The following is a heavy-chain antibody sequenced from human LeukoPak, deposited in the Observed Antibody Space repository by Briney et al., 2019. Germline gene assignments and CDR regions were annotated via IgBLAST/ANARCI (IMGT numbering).Heavy chain of an antibody. CDR3: ARGRRWLDPLDY. CDR1: GYTFTGYY. V-gene: IGHV1-2*02. D-gene: IGHD6-19*01. Sequence: ASVTVSCKASGYTFTGYYMHWVRQAPGQGLEWMGWINPNSGGTNYAQKFQGRVTMTRDTSISTAYMELSRLRSDETAVYYCARGRRWLDPLDYWGQGTLVTVSS. CDR2: INPNSGGT. J-gene: IGHJ4*02.